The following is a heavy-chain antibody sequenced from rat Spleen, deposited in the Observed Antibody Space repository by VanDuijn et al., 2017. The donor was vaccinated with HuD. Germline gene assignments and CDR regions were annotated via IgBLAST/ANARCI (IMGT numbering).Heavy chain of an antibody. V-gene: IGHV5-25*01. Sequence: EVQLVESGGGLVQPGRSLKLSCAASGFTFSDYYMAWVRQAPGKGLEWVSSINTDGGNTYYPDSVKGRFTISRDNAENTVYLQMNSLRSEDTATYYCARVGYSSYIRYFDFWGQGVMVTVSS. D-gene: IGHD1-2*01. J-gene: IGHJ2*01. CDR1: GFTFSDYY. CDR3: ARVGYSSYIRYFDF. CDR2: INTDGGNT.